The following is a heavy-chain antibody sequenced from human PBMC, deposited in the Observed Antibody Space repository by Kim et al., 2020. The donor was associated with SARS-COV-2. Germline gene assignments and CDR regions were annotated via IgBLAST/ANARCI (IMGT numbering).Heavy chain of an antibody. Sequence: YADPVTGRFTTSRDNSKTTLYLQMNSLRAEDTAVYYCAREEGMVQGVFDYWGQGTLVTVSS. D-gene: IGHD3-10*01. V-gene: IGHV3-33*01. J-gene: IGHJ4*02. CDR3: AREEGMVQGVFDY.